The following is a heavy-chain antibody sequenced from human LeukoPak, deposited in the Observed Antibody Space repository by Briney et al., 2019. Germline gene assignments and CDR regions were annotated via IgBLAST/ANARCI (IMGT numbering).Heavy chain of an antibody. CDR1: GGSISSYY. J-gene: IGHJ3*02. V-gene: IGHV4-59*01. CDR2: IYYSGST. D-gene: IGHD3-10*01. CDR3: ARGSAYGSGSPGAFDI. Sequence: PSETLSLTCTVSGGSISSYYWSWMRQPPGKGLEWIGYIYYSGSTNYNPSLKSRVTISVDTSKNQFSLKLSSVTAADTAVYYCARGSAYGSGSPGAFDIWGQGTMVTVSS.